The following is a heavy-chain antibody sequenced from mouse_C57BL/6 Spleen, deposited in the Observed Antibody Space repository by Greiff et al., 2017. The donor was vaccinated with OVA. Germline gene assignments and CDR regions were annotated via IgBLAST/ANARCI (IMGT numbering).Heavy chain of an antibody. J-gene: IGHJ1*03. V-gene: IGHV1-50*01. D-gene: IGHD4-1*01. CDR1: GYTFTSYW. Sequence: QVHVKQPGAELVKPGASVKLSCKASGYTFTSYWMQWVKQRPGQGLEWIGEIDPSDSYTNYNQKFKGKATLTVDTSSSTAYMQLSSLTSEDSAVYYCASGELGRGYFDVWGTGTTVTVSS. CDR2: IDPSDSYT. CDR3: ASGELGRGYFDV.